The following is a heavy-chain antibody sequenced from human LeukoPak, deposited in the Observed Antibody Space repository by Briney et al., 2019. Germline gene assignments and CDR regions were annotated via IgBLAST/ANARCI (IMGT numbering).Heavy chain of an antibody. D-gene: IGHD3-10*01. V-gene: IGHV4-59*01. CDR2: IYYSGST. CDR3: AKLRAILLWIGD. CDR1: GDSISSNY. Sequence: PSETLSLTCTVSGDSISSNYWSWIRQPPGKGLEWIGYIYYSGSTNYNPSLKSRVTISVDTSKNQFSLNLSSVTAADTAVYYCAKLRAILLWIGDWGQGTLVTVSS. J-gene: IGHJ4*02.